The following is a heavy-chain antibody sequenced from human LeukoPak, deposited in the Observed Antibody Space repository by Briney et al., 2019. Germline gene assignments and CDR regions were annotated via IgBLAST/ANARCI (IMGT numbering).Heavy chain of an antibody. J-gene: IGHJ4*02. CDR1: GFTFSSFA. CDR2: VSSSGTET. CDR3: AKCSDDYIWGTFPPFDY. V-gene: IGHV3-23*01. Sequence: PGGSLRLSCAASGFTFSSFAMSWVRQAPGEGLEWVSAVSSSGTETYYADSVKGRFTISRDNSKNTLSLQMTSLRAEDTAVYYCAKCSDDYIWGTFPPFDYWGQGTRVTVSS. D-gene: IGHD3-16*01.